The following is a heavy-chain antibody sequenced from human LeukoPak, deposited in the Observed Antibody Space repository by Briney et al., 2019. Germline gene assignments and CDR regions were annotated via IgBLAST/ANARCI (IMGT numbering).Heavy chain of an antibody. CDR2: IYTSWST. CDR3: ARAVPAAIPAGGYYYYYMDV. CDR1: GGSISSYY. Sequence: PSETLSLTCTVSGGSISSYYWSWIRQPAGKGLEWIGRIYTSWSTNYNPSLKSRVTMSVDTSKNQFSLKLSSVTAADTAVYYCARAVPAAIPAGGYYYYYMDVWGKGTTVTVSS. J-gene: IGHJ6*03. D-gene: IGHD2-2*02. V-gene: IGHV4-4*07.